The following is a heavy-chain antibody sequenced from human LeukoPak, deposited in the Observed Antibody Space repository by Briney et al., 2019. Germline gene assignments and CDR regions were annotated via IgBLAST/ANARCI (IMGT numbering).Heavy chain of an antibody. Sequence: PGGSLRLSCAASGFTVSSNYMSWVRQAPGKGLEWVSVIYSGGSTYYADSVKGRFTISRDNSKNTLYLQMNSLRAEDTAVYYCARWMRGFVYGSGSYYNGVFDYWGQGTLVTVSS. CDR1: GFTVSSNY. CDR3: ARWMRGFVYGSGSYYNGVFDY. CDR2: IYSGGST. V-gene: IGHV3-66*01. J-gene: IGHJ4*02. D-gene: IGHD3-10*01.